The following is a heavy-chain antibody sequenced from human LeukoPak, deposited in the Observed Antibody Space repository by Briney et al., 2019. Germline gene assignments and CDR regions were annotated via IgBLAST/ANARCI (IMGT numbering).Heavy chain of an antibody. CDR3: TREPSGTYWYFDL. CDR1: GFTFNNYC. V-gene: IGHV3-74*01. J-gene: IGHJ2*01. D-gene: IGHD1-26*01. CDR2: INGDGSNT. Sequence: GGSLRLSCAASGFTFNNYCMHWVRQAPGKGPVWVSRINGDGSNTHSADSVKGRFTISRDNAKNTLYLQMNSLRAEDTAVYYCTREPSGTYWYFDLWGRGTLVTVSS.